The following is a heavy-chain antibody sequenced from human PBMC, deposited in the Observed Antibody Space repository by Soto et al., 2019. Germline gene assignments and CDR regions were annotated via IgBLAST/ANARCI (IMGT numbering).Heavy chain of an antibody. CDR1: GPTFRDFY. J-gene: IGHJ3*02. Sequence: GGSLRLSCAASGPTFRDFYMNWVRQAPGKGLEWVSYISRSGNVVFYADSLRGRFTISRDNAKNSVYLQMNSLRVEDTAIYYCARREYDAFGIWGQGTLVTVSS. CDR2: ISRSGNVV. V-gene: IGHV3-11*01. CDR3: ARREYDAFGI.